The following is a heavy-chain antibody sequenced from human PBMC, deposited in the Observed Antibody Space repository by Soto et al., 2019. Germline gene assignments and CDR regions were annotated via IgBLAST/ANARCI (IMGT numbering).Heavy chain of an antibody. V-gene: IGHV1-69*01. CDR3: AREVGFGDFSAALLD. CDR2: IITLFGTA. CDR1: GGTFSSHS. D-gene: IGHD4-17*01. Sequence: VQLMQSGAEVKQPGSSVKVSCKASGGTFSSHSINWVRQAPGQGLEWMGGIITLFGTANYAQNFQGRVTINAEQSTSTAYMELNSLRSDDTAVYYCAREVGFGDFSAALLDWGQGTLVTVSS. J-gene: IGHJ4*02.